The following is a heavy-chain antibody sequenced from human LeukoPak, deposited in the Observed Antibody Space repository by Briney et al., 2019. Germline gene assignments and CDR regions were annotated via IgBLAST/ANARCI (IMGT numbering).Heavy chain of an antibody. CDR1: GFTFRNYD. CDR2: IWYDGSEK. J-gene: IGHJ6*03. Sequence: GGSLRLSCAAFGFTFRNYDMHWVRQAPGKGLEWVASIWYDGSEKSYADSVKGRLTLSRDNSKNTVYLQMDSLRVEDTALYYCARRRAYCMDVWGKGTTVTVSS. V-gene: IGHV3-33*01. CDR3: ARRRAYCMDV.